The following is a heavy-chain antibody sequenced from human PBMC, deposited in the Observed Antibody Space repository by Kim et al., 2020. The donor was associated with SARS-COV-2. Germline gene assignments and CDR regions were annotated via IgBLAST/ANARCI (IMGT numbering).Heavy chain of an antibody. CDR3: ARLRWRNNWFDP. J-gene: IGHJ5*02. CDR2: IYYSGST. Sequence: SETLSLTCTVSGGSISSSSYYWGWIRQPPGKGLEWIGSIYYSGSTYYNPSLKSRVTISVDTSKNQFSLKLSSVTAADTAVYYCARLRWRNNWFDPWGQGTLVTVSS. CDR1: GGSISSSSYY. D-gene: IGHD4-17*01. V-gene: IGHV4-39*01.